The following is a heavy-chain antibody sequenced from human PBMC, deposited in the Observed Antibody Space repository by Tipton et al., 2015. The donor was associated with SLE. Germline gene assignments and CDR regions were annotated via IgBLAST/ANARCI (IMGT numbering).Heavy chain of an antibody. Sequence: SCAASGFTFSSYAISWVRQAPGQGLEWMGRIIPIFGTANYAQKFQGRVTITADESTSTAYMELSSLRSEDTAVYYCATRGAWWELPHWGQGTLVTVSS. CDR3: ATRGAWWELPH. CDR2: IIPIFGTA. D-gene: IGHD1-26*01. V-gene: IGHV1-69*15. CDR1: GFTFSSYA. J-gene: IGHJ4*02.